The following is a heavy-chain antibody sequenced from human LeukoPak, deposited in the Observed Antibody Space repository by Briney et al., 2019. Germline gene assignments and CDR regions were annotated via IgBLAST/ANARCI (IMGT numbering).Heavy chain of an antibody. V-gene: IGHV3-7*04. D-gene: IGHD1-14*01. CDR2: IKQDGSEK. CDR3: ARAMVTPENWFDP. Sequence: GGSLRLSCAASGFTFSSYWMSWVRQAPGKGLEWVANIKQDGSEKYYVDSVKGRFTISRDNAKNSPYLQMNSLRAEDTAVYYCARAMVTPENWFDPWGQGTLVTVSS. CDR1: GFTFSSYW. J-gene: IGHJ5*02.